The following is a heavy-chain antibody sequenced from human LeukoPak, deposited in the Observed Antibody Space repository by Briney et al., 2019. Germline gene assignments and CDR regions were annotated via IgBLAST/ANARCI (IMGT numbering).Heavy chain of an antibody. CDR2: THQDGSEK. CDR1: GFTFSSYW. Sequence: GGSLRLSCAASGFTFSSYWMTWVRQAPGQGLEWVANTHQDGSEKYYVDSVKGRFTISRDNARNSLYLQMNSLRAEDTAVYYCARGTTVITFDYWGQGTLVTVSS. CDR3: ARGTTVITFDY. J-gene: IGHJ4*02. V-gene: IGHV3-7*02. D-gene: IGHD4-23*01.